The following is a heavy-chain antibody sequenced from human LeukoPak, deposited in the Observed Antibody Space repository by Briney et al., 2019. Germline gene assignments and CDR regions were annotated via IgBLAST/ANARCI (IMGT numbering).Heavy chain of an antibody. CDR3: ARAPGGGATDY. V-gene: IGHV4-59*01. D-gene: IGHD3-10*01. CDR1: GDSIINNF. CDR2: IHKSGSA. J-gene: IGHJ4*02. Sequence: SEPLSLTCTVSGDSIINNFWSWVRPPPGKGLELIGYIHKSGSANYNPSLKSRLTISVDTSKNQISLKLTSVTAADTAVYYCARAPGGGATDYWGQGTLVTVSS.